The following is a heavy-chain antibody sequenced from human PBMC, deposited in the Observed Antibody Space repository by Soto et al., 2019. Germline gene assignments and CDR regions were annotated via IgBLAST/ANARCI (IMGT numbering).Heavy chain of an antibody. V-gene: IGHV4-31*03. Sequence: SETLSLTCTVSGGSISSGGYYWSWIRQHPGKGLEWIGYIYYSGSAYYNPSLKSRVTISVDTSKNQFSLKLSSVTAADTAVYYCARDALATGEMAKIYYYWMDVWGQGTTVTVSS. CDR1: GGSISSGGYY. D-gene: IGHD5-12*01. CDR2: IYYSGSA. CDR3: ARDALATGEMAKIYYYWMDV. J-gene: IGHJ6*02.